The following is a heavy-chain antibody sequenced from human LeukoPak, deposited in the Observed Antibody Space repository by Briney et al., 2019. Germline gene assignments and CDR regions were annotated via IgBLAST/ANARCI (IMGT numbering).Heavy chain of an antibody. Sequence: PGRSLRLSCAASGFTFSSYAMHWVRQAPGKGLEWVAVISYDGSNKYYADSVKGRLTISRANSKNTLYLQLNSLTAGDTALCSGGRSGPYGGDGHVDYWGQGTLVTVSS. CDR3: GRSGPYGGDGHVDY. J-gene: IGHJ4*02. CDR1: GFTFSSYA. V-gene: IGHV3-30*17. D-gene: IGHD4-23*01. CDR2: ISYDGSNK.